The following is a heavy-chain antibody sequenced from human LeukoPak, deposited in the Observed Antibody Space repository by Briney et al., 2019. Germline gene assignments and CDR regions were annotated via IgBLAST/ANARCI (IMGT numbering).Heavy chain of an antibody. CDR1: GGTFSSYA. J-gene: IGHJ3*02. V-gene: IGHV1-69*05. CDR2: IIPIFGTA. D-gene: IGHD4-23*01. Sequence: SVKVSCKASGGTFSSYAISWVRQAPGQGLEWMGGIIPIFGTANYAQKFQGRVTITTDESTSTAYMELNSLRSEDTAVYCCARGGYGGAFDIWGQGTMVTVSS. CDR3: ARGGYGGAFDI.